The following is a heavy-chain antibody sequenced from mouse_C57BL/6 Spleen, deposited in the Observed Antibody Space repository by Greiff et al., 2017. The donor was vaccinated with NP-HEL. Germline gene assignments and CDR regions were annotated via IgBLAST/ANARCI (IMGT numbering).Heavy chain of an antibody. CDR2: INPSSGYT. V-gene: IGHV1-7*01. CDR1: GYTFTSYW. J-gene: IGHJ4*01. CDR3: ARSIVTNLYAMDY. D-gene: IGHD2-5*01. Sequence: QVQLQQSGAELAKPGASVKLSCKASGYTFTSYWMHWVKQRPGQGLEWIGYINPSSGYTKYNQKFKDKATLTADKSSSTAYMQLSSLTYEDSAVYYCARSIVTNLYAMDYWGQGTSVTVSS.